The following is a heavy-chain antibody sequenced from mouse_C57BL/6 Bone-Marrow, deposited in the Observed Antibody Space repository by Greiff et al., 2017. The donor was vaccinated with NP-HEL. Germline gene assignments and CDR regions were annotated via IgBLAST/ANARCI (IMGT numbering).Heavy chain of an antibody. J-gene: IGHJ1*03. CDR1: GYTFTGYW. D-gene: IGHD3-2*02. V-gene: IGHV1-9*01. CDR2: ILPGSGST. CDR3: ASLDSSGLGYWYFDV. Sequence: VPLVESGAELMQPGASVKLSCKATGYTFTGYWLEWVKQSPGHGLEWIGEILPGSGSTIYNDKFKGKATFTADTSSNTAYMQLSSLTTEDSAIYYCASLDSSGLGYWYFDVWGTGTTVTVSS.